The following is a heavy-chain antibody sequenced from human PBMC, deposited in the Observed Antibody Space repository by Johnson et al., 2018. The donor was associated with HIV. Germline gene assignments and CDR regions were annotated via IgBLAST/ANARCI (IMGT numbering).Heavy chain of an antibody. CDR3: AKDILVRGVFEAFDI. D-gene: IGHD3-10*01. Sequence: VQLVESGGGVVQPGRSLRLSCAASGFTFDDYGMSWVRQAPGKGLEWVSAISGSGGSTYYADSVKGRFTISRDNSKNTLYLQMNSLRAEDTALYYCAKDILVRGVFEAFDIWGQGTMVTVSS. CDR2: ISGSGGST. V-gene: IGHV3-23*04. CDR1: GFTFDDYG. J-gene: IGHJ3*02.